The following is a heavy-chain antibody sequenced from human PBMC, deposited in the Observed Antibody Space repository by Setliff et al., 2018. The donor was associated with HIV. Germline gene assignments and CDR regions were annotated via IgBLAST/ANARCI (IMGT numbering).Heavy chain of an antibody. D-gene: IGHD3-3*01. CDR2: IYTSGGT. V-gene: IGHV4-4*09. Sequence: SETLSLTCTVSGGSISSYYWSWIRQSPGKGLEWIGYIYTSGGTNYNPSLKSRVTISVDTSKNQFSLKLNSVTAADTAVYYCARATRTIFGVVYFDYWGQGTLVTVSS. J-gene: IGHJ4*02. CDR3: ARATRTIFGVVYFDY. CDR1: GGSISSYY.